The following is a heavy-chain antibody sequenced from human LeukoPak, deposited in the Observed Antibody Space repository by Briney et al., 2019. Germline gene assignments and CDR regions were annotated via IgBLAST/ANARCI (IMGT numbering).Heavy chain of an antibody. CDR1: GDSISTTRYY. CDR3: ARDSEVVPAAVNY. V-gene: IGHV4-39*07. J-gene: IGHJ4*02. Sequence: SETLSLTCTVSGDSISTTRYYWGWIRQPPGKGLEWIGSIYYSGTTYYNPSLKSRVTISVDTSKNQFSLKLNSVTAADTAVYYCARDSEVVPAAVNYWGQGTLVTVSS. CDR2: IYYSGTT. D-gene: IGHD2-2*01.